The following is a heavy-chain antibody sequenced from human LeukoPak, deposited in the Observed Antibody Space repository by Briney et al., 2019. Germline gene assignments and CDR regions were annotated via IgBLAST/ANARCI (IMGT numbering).Heavy chain of an antibody. D-gene: IGHD6-19*01. CDR1: GFTFSSYG. Sequence: GGSLRLSCAASGFTFSSYGMSWVRQAPGKGLEWVSAISGSGGSTYYADSVKGRFTISRDNSKNTLYLQMNSLRAEDTAVYYCAKDLHIAVAGTGLFDYWGQGTLVTVSS. CDR2: ISGSGGST. J-gene: IGHJ4*02. CDR3: AKDLHIAVAGTGLFDY. V-gene: IGHV3-23*01.